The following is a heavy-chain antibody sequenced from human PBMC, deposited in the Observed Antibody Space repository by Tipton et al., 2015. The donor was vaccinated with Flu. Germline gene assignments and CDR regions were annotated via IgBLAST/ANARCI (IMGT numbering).Heavy chain of an antibody. J-gene: IGHJ3*02. Sequence: TLSLTCAVSGYSISSGGYYWSWIRQHPGKGLEWIGYMYYSGSTYYNPSLKSRVTISVDTSKNQFSLKLSSVTAADTAVYYCVRDVYGTDAFDIWGQGTKVTVSS. D-gene: IGHD2-8*01. V-gene: IGHV4-31*11. CDR3: VRDVYGTDAFDI. CDR1: GYSISSGGYY. CDR2: MYYSGST.